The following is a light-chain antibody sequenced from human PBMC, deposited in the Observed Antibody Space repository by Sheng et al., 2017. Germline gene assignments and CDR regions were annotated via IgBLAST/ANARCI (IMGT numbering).Light chain of an antibody. CDR1: VWAMQT. CDR3: QTTDNTGTCI. J-gene: IGLJ1*01. V-gene: IGLV3-25*03. CDR2: RDT. Sequence: SHELTQPPSVSVSPGQTARITCSGGVWAMQTAYWYQLRSGQAPRLVMYRDTERPSGIPERFSGSSSGTTLTLTISGVQADDEGDYYCQTTDNTGTCIFGTGTHVTVL.